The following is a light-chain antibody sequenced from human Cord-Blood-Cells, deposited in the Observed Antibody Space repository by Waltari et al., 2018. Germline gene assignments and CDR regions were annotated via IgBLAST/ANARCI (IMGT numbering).Light chain of an antibody. V-gene: IGLV2-23*01. J-gene: IGLJ3*02. CDR3: CSYAGSSTWV. Sequence: QSALTQPASVSGSPGQSTTISCTGTSSDVGSYNLVSWYQQHPGKAPKLMIYEGSKRPSGICKRFSCSQSDNRAFMTISGLRAGDEADYYCCSYAGSSTWVFGGRNKLTVL. CDR2: EGS. CDR1: SSDVGSYNL.